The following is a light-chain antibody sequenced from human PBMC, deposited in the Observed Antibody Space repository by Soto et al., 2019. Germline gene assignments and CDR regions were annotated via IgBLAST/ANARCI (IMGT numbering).Light chain of an antibody. CDR2: DAS. Sequence: ILMTQSPATLSVSPGERATLSCRASQSISNNLAWYQQKPGQAPRLLIYDASTRATGIPARFSGSGSGTEFTLTISGLQSEDVAVYYCQQYNNRPPWTFGQGTKVEIK. CDR1: QSISNN. J-gene: IGKJ1*01. CDR3: QQYNNRPPWT. V-gene: IGKV3-15*01.